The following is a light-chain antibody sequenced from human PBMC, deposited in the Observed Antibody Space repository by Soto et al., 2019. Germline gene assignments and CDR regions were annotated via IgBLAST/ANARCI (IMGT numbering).Light chain of an antibody. V-gene: IGKV1-5*01. CDR1: QNIGNW. CDR3: QQYNDEPWT. Sequence: DIQMTQSPSTLSASVGERVTITCRASQNIGNWLAWYQQKPGKTPDLLIYDASSLESGVPLRFSGSGSGTESTLTISSLQTDDSATYYCQQYNDEPWTFGQGTKVEIK. CDR2: DAS. J-gene: IGKJ1*01.